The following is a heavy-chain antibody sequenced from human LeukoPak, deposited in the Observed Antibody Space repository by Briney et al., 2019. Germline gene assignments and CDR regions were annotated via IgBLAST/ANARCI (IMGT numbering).Heavy chain of an antibody. CDR3: ARDVGSSGWYSAFDI. Sequence: GGSLRLSCAASGFTFSSYSMNWVRQAPGKGLEWVSSISSSSSYIYYADSVKGRFTISRDNAKNSLYLQMNSLRAEDTAVYYCARDVGSSGWYSAFDIWGQGTMVTVSS. D-gene: IGHD6-19*01. J-gene: IGHJ3*02. CDR2: ISSSSSYI. CDR1: GFTFSSYS. V-gene: IGHV3-21*01.